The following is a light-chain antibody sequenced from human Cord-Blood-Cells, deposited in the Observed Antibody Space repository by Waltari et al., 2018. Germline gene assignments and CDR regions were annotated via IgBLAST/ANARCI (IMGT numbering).Light chain of an antibody. CDR3: SSYAGSNNYV. J-gene: IGLJ1*01. CDR2: EVS. V-gene: IGLV2-8*01. CDR1: RRAAGGYTY. Sequence: QSALTQPPSAAWSPGQSATISCSGTRRAAGGYTYVSWYQQHPGKAPKLVIYEVSKRPSGVPDRFSGSKSGNTASLTVSGLQAEDEADYYCSSYAGSNNYVFGTGTKVTVL.